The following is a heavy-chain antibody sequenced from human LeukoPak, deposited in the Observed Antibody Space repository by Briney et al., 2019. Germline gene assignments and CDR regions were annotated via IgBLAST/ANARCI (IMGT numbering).Heavy chain of an antibody. J-gene: IGHJ4*02. CDR2: ISSSGSTI. CDR1: GFTFSTYS. V-gene: IGHV3-48*04. D-gene: IGHD5-18*01. CDR3: ARVQLWSRTHFDY. Sequence: LPGGSLRLSCAASGFTFSTYSMNWVRQAPGKGLEWVSYISSSGSTIYYADSVKGRFTISRDNAKNSLYLQMNSLRAEDTAVYYCARVQLWSRTHFDYWGQGTLVTVSS.